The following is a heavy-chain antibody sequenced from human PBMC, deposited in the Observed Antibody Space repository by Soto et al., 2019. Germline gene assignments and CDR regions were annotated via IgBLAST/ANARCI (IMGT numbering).Heavy chain of an antibody. Sequence: GGSLRLSCVASGFTFSDHYMTWIRQAPGKGLEWLSFISTSSSYTNYADSVKGRFTISRDNAMNSLYLQMNSLRAEDTAVYYCARLRLTGYFDYWGQGTLVTVSS. CDR2: ISTSSSYT. J-gene: IGHJ4*02. CDR3: ARLRLTGYFDY. CDR1: GFTFSDHY. V-gene: IGHV3-11*03.